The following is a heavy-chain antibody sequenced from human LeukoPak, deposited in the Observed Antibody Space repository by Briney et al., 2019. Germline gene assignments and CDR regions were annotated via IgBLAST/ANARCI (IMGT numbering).Heavy chain of an antibody. D-gene: IGHD4-17*01. V-gene: IGHV4-34*01. CDR1: GGSLTGYY. Sequence: SETLSLTCAIYGGSLTGYYWTWIRQPPGKGLEWIGEINHGGSTNYNPSLKSRVTISVDTPKNRFSLNLSSVTATDTAVYYCARDLDYGDYHYRFWGQGTLVTVSS. CDR3: ARDLDYGDYHYRF. CDR2: INHGGST. J-gene: IGHJ4*02.